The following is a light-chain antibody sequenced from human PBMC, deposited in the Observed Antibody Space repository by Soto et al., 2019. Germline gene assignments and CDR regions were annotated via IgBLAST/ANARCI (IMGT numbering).Light chain of an antibody. CDR2: DVS. CDR1: QTLRSGY. CDR3: HQYGSSPRA. J-gene: IGKJ1*01. V-gene: IGKV3-20*01. Sequence: EIVLTQSPGTLSLSPGDRATLSCRASQTLRSGYLAWYQHKPGQAPRLLIYDVSSRTTGIPDRFSGSGSGTDFTLTISRLEPEDFAVYYCHQYGSSPRACGQGTKVDIK.